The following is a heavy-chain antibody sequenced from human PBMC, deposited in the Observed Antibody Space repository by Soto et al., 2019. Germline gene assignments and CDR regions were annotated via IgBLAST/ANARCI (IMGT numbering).Heavy chain of an antibody. J-gene: IGHJ4*02. Sequence: GGSLRLSCAASGFTFSDYSMNWVRQAPGKGLEWVSYISSDSSTIYHADSVKDRFTISRDNAESSLYLQMNSLRDEDTAVYYCARDLPVAAAGTFDYWGQGTLVTVSS. D-gene: IGHD6-13*01. CDR2: ISSDSSTI. CDR1: GFTFSDYS. V-gene: IGHV3-48*02. CDR3: ARDLPVAAAGTFDY.